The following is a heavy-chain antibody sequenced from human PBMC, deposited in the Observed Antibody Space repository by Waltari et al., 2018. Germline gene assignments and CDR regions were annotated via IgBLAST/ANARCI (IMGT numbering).Heavy chain of an antibody. J-gene: IGHJ4*02. Sequence: QVQLQESGPGLVKPSQTLSLTCTVSGCSIDSGSYYWHWIRQPAGKGLEWIGRIYTSGSTNYNPSLKSRVTISVDTSKNQFSLNLSSVTAADTAVYYCARGPLLSKVDYWGQGTLVTVSS. CDR3: ARGPLLSKVDY. V-gene: IGHV4-61*02. CDR2: IYTSGST. CDR1: GCSIDSGSYY. D-gene: IGHD1-26*01.